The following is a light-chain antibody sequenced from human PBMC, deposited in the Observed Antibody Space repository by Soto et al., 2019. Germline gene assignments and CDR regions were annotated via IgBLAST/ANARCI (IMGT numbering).Light chain of an antibody. CDR3: QQRTNWPPWT. CDR2: DAS. J-gene: IGKJ1*01. V-gene: IGKV3-11*01. Sequence: IMMTQCPATLSVSPGERATLSCRASQSISSNLAWYLQKPGQAPRLLIYDASNRATGIPARFSGSGSGTDFTLTISSLEPEDFAVYYCQQRTNWPPWTFGQGTKVEIK. CDR1: QSISSN.